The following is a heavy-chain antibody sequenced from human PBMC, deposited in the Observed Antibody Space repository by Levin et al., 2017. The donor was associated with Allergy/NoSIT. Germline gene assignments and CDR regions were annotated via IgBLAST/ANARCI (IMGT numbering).Heavy chain of an antibody. CDR1: GFSFGLYE. J-gene: IGHJ5*02. CDR2: ISTSGATI. D-gene: IGHD4-17*01. CDR3: ASRGLGSSVTNWFDA. Sequence: PGGSLRLSCATSGFSFGLYEMNWVRQAPGKGLEWVAYISTSGATIYYAESVGGRFTISRDNAARSLFLQMDSLRAEDTAVYYCASRGLGSSVTNWFDAWGQGALVSVS. V-gene: IGHV3-48*03.